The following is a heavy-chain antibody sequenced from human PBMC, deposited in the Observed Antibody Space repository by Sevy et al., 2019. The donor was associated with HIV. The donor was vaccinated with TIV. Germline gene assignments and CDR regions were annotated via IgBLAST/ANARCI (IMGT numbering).Heavy chain of an antibody. CDR1: GFAFGDYA. CDR3: ARLRVIASAPYYFDY. CDR2: ISSGNTYT. J-gene: IGHJ4*02. V-gene: IGHV3-11*06. D-gene: IGHD2-21*01. Sequence: GGSLRLSCATSGFAFGDYAMHWVRQAPGKGLEWVADISSGNTYTNYADSVKGRFTISRDNAKKSLYLQMNTLRAEDTAVYYCARLRVIASAPYYFDYWGQGALVTVSS.